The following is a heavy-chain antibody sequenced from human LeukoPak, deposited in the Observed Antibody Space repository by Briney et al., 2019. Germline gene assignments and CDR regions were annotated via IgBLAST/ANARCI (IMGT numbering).Heavy chain of an antibody. J-gene: IGHJ4*02. D-gene: IGHD3-22*01. V-gene: IGHV3-48*03. Sequence: GGSLRLSCAASGFTFSSYEMNWVRQAPGKGLEWVSYISSSGGTTYYADSVKGRFTISRDNAKNSLYLQMNSLRAEDTAVYYCARDYYDSSHFDYWGQGTLVTVSS. CDR3: ARDYYDSSHFDY. CDR2: ISSSGGTT. CDR1: GFTFSSYE.